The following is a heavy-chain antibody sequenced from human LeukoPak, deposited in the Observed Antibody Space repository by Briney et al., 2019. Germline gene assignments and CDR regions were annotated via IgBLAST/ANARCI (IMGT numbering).Heavy chain of an antibody. D-gene: IGHD6-19*01. V-gene: IGHV4-30-2*02. J-gene: IGHJ3*02. Sequence: SETLSLTCTVSGGSISSGGYYWSWIRQPPGKGLEWIGYIYHSGSTYYNPSLKSRVTISVDRSKNQFSLKLSSVTAADTAVYYCARPRGSGWHAFDIWGQGTMVTVSS. CDR1: GGSISSGGYY. CDR2: IYHSGST. CDR3: ARPRGSGWHAFDI.